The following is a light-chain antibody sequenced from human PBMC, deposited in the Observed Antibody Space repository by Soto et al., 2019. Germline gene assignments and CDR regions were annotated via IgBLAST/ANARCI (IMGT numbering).Light chain of an antibody. CDR3: QQSYSSSRT. V-gene: IGKV1-39*01. Sequence: DIQMTQSPSSLSASVGDRVSITCRASQTISNYLNWYQQIPGKAPKLLIYAASSLHSGVPSRFSGSGSGTDFTLTISSLQPEDFATYYCQQSYSSSRTFGQGTKVDSK. CDR2: AAS. CDR1: QTISNY. J-gene: IGKJ1*01.